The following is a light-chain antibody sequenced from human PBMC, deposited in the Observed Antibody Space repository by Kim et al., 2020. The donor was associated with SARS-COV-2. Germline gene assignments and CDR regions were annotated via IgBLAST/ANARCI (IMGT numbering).Light chain of an antibody. CDR3: QQYNNWPRGT. J-gene: IGKJ1*01. Sequence: EIVMTQSPATLSVSPGERATLSCRASQSVSSTLAWYQHKPGQPPRVLIYGASSRATGIPARFSGSGSGTEFTLTISSLQSEDFAVYYCQQYNNWPRGTFGQGTKVDIK. CDR1: QSVSST. V-gene: IGKV3-15*01. CDR2: GAS.